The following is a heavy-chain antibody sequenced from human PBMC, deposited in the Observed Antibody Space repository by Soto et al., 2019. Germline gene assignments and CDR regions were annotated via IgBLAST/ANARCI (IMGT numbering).Heavy chain of an antibody. CDR2: INTSGGST. CDR1: GYTFTTYY. J-gene: IGHJ4*02. V-gene: IGHV1-46*03. D-gene: IGHD6-19*01. CDR3: ARASVSGRRFDY. Sequence: ASVKVSCKASGYTFTTYYIHWVRQAPGQGLEWMGIINTSGGSTTYAQKFQGRVTMTRDTSTSTVYMELSSLTSEDTAVYYCARASVSGRRFDYWGEGTLVTVSS.